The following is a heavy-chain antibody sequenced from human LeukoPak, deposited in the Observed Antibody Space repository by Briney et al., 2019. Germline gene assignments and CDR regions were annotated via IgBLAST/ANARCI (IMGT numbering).Heavy chain of an antibody. D-gene: IGHD2-2*01. Sequence: GASVKVSCKASGYTFTGYYIHWVRQAPGQGLEWMGWISPSSGGTNYAQKLQGRVTMTRDTSISTAYMELSRLRSDDTAVYFCARVVVPADNVGAFDIWGQGTMVTVSS. CDR1: GYTFTGYY. CDR3: ARVVVPADNVGAFDI. J-gene: IGHJ3*02. CDR2: ISPSSGGT. V-gene: IGHV1-2*02.